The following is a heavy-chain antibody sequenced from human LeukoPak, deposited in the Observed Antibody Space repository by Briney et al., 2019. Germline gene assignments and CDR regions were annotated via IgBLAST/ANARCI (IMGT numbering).Heavy chain of an antibody. J-gene: IGHJ3*02. V-gene: IGHV3-74*01. CDR1: GFTFSSYW. CDR2: INSDGNRI. Sequence: AGGSLRLSCAASGFTFSSYWMHWVRHAPGKGLVRVSRINSDGNRIIYADSVKGRFTISRDNAKNTLYLQMNSLRVEDTAVYYCARGGSPPEALGDAFDIWGQGTMVTVSS. D-gene: IGHD1-26*01. CDR3: ARGGSPPEALGDAFDI.